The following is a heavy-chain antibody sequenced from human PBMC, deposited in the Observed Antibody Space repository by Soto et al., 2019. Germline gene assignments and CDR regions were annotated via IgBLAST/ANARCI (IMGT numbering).Heavy chain of an antibody. V-gene: IGHV3-23*01. CDR2: TSNNGDRT. CDR3: ARPPLYSNGGYFDS. Sequence: EVQLLESGGGLVQPGGSLRLSCAVSGFTFSDHAMTWVRQAPGKGLEWVSTTSNNGDRTFYADSVKGRFTVSRDRSNNTRYLQMNSLRAEDTAVYFCARPPLYSNGGYFDSWGQGTLVTVSS. J-gene: IGHJ4*02. D-gene: IGHD6-19*01. CDR1: GFTFSDHA.